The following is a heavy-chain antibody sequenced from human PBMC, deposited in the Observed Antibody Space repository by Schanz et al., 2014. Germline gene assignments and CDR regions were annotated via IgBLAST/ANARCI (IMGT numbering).Heavy chain of an antibody. CDR1: AFNFRTFG. V-gene: IGHV3-30*18. Sequence: QVHLEESGGGVVQPGGSLRLSCAASAFNFRTFGMHWVRQAPGKGLEWVAVISYDGSTKYYADSVKGRITISRDNSKNTLYLQMNSLRGEDTAVYYCAKIGYGGLLNYYIDHWGQGTLVTVSS. CDR2: ISYDGSTK. D-gene: IGHD3-16*01. CDR3: AKIGYGGLLNYYIDH. J-gene: IGHJ4*02.